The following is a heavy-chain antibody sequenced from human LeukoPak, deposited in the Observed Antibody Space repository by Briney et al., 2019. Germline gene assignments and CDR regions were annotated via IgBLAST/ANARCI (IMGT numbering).Heavy chain of an antibody. J-gene: IGHJ3*02. CDR1: GGSISSGDYY. Sequence: SQTLSLTCTVSGGSISSGDYYWSWIRQPPGKGLEWIGSIYYSGSTYYNPSLKSRVTISVDTSKNQFSLKLSSVTAADTAVYYCARQIRRITIFGVVTGSAFDIWGQGTMVTVSS. D-gene: IGHD3-3*01. CDR2: IYYSGST. CDR3: ARQIRRITIFGVVTGSAFDI. V-gene: IGHV4-39*01.